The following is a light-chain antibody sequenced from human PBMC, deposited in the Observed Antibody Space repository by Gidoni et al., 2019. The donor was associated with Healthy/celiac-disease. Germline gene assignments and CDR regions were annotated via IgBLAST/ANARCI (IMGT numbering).Light chain of an antibody. Sequence: EIVLTQSPGTLSLSPGERATLSCRASQSVSSSYLAWYQQKPGQARRLLIYGASSRATGIPDRFSGGGSRTDFTLTISRLEPEDFAVYYCQQYGSSPYTFGQXTKLEIK. J-gene: IGKJ2*01. V-gene: IGKV3-20*01. CDR3: QQYGSSPYT. CDR1: QSVSSSY. CDR2: GAS.